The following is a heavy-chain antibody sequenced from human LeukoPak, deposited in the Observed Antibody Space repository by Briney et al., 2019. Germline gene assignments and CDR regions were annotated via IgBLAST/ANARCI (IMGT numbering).Heavy chain of an antibody. J-gene: IGHJ5*02. V-gene: IGHV3-23*01. CDR3: AKGRYSGSYYNWFDP. CDR1: GFTFSSYA. D-gene: IGHD1-26*01. CDR2: ISGSGGST. Sequence: GGTLRLSCAASGFTFSSYAMSWVRQAPGKGLEWVSAISGSGGSTYYADSVKGRFTISRDTSKNTLYLQMNSLRAEDTAVYYCAKGRYSGSYYNWFDPWGQGTLVTVSS.